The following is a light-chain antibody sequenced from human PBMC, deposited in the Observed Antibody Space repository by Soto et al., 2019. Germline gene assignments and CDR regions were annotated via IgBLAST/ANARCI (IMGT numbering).Light chain of an antibody. CDR1: SSNIGAGYD. V-gene: IGLV1-40*01. CDR2: GNN. Sequence: QSVLTQPPSVSGAPGQRVTVSCTGSSSNIGAGYDVRWYQQLPGTAPKVLIYGNNNRPSGVPDRFSGSKSGTSASLAITGLQAEDEADYYCQCYDSSLSVVVFGGGTQLTVL. J-gene: IGLJ2*01. CDR3: QCYDSSLSVVV.